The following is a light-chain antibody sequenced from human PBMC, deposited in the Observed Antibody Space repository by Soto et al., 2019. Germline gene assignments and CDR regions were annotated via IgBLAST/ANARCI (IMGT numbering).Light chain of an antibody. CDR2: AAS. J-gene: IGKJ2*01. CDR3: QQTYNSLMYT. Sequence: DIQMTQSPSSLSASVGDRVTITCRASQSISSYLNWYQQKPGKAPKLLIYAASSLQSGVPPRFSGSGSGTDFTLTISSLQXXXXXXYYCQQTYNSLMYTFGXGXNLEI. CDR1: QSISSY. V-gene: IGKV1-39*01.